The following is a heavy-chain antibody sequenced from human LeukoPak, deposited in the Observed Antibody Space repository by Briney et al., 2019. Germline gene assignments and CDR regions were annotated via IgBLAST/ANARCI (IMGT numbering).Heavy chain of an antibody. V-gene: IGHV3-23*01. CDR3: AKCGAASRTTCQESAFDM. D-gene: IGHD1-14*01. CDR2: NSGSGGST. Sequence: PGGSLRLSFAASGFTFNTYAMSWVRQAPGKGLEWVSSNSGSGGSTYYADSVEGRFTISRDNSKNTLYLQMNSLRSEDTAVYYCAKCGAASRTTCQESAFDMWGQGTMVTVSS. J-gene: IGHJ3*02. CDR1: GFTFNTYA.